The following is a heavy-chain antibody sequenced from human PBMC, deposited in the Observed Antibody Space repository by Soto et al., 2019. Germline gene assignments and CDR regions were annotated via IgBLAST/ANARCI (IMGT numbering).Heavy chain of an antibody. J-gene: IGHJ5*02. V-gene: IGHV3-30*18. D-gene: IGHD5-18*01. Sequence: QVQLVESGGGVVQPGRSLRLSCAASGFTFSSYDMHWVRQVPGKGLEWVAVISYDGSNKYYADSVKGRFTISRDNSKNTLYLQMNSLRAEDTAVYYCAKRGYGRYNWFDPWGQGTLVTVSS. CDR3: AKRGYGRYNWFDP. CDR1: GFTFSSYD. CDR2: ISYDGSNK.